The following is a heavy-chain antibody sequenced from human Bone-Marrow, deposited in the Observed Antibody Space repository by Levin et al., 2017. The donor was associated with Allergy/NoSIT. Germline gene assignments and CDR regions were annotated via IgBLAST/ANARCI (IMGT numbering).Heavy chain of an antibody. D-gene: IGHD3-3*01. CDR3: SRLGDFWSGYFDY. J-gene: IGHJ4*02. CDR1: GFSFSDSA. Sequence: GGSLRLSCAASGFSFSDSAMHWVRQASGKGLEWIGRVRNKANSYATAYGASVKGRFTVSRDDSKNTLYLEMNSLKSEDTAVYFCSRLGDFWSGYFDYWGQGILVTVAS. CDR2: VRNKANSYAT. V-gene: IGHV3-73*01.